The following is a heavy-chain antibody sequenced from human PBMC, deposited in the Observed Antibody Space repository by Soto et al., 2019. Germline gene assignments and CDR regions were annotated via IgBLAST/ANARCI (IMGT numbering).Heavy chain of an antibody. J-gene: IGHJ5*02. CDR1: GGTFSSYA. D-gene: IGHD6-6*01. Sequence: ASVKVSCKASGGTFSSYAVSWVRQAPGQGLEWMGGIIPIFGTANYAQKFQGRVTITADESTSTAYMELSSLRSEDTAVYYCARDGIAARPIAWFDPWGQGTLVTVSS. CDR2: IIPIFGTA. CDR3: ARDGIAARPIAWFDP. V-gene: IGHV1-69*13.